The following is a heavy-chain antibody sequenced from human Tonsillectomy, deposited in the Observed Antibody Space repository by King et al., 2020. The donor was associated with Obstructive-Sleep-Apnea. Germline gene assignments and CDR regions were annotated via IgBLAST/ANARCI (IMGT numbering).Heavy chain of an antibody. CDR2: VYYTGST. Sequence: QVQLQESGPGLVKPSETLSLTCTVSGGSISSSTYSWGWIRQPPGKGLECLGNVYYTGSTYYNPSLKSRLTISVDTSKNQFSLKLSSVTAADTAVYYCARGIDGYNEAYFDYWGQGTLVTVSS. CDR3: ARGIDGYNEAYFDY. J-gene: IGHJ4*02. CDR1: GGSISSSTYS. D-gene: IGHD5-24*01. V-gene: IGHV4-39*07.